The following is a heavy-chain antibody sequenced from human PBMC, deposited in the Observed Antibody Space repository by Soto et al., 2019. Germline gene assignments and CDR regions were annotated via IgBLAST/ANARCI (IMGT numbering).Heavy chain of an antibody. CDR1: GYTFTSYG. Sequence: ASVKVSCKASGYTFTSYGISWVRQAPGQGLEWMGWISAYNGNTNYAQKLQGWVTMTRDTSISTAYMELSRLRSDDTAVYYCARDTGITMVRGVITTPYYFDYWGQGTLVTVSS. D-gene: IGHD3-10*01. CDR3: ARDTGITMVRGVITTPYYFDY. CDR2: ISAYNGNT. J-gene: IGHJ4*02. V-gene: IGHV1-18*01.